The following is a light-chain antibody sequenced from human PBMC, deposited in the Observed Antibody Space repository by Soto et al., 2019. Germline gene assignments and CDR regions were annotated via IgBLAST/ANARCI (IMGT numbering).Light chain of an antibody. CDR2: STS. CDR3: LLYYGGGQV. CDR1: TGAVTSGHY. V-gene: IGLV7-43*01. Sequence: QAVVTQEPSLTVSPGGTVTLTCASSTGAVTSGHYPNWVQQEPGQAPRALIHSTSTKHSWTPARFSGSLLGGKAALTLSGAQPEDEAEYYCLLYYGGGQVFGGGTQLTVL. J-gene: IGLJ3*02.